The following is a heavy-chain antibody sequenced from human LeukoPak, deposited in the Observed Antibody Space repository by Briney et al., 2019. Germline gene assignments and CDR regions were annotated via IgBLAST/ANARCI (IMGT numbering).Heavy chain of an antibody. V-gene: IGHV5-51*01. D-gene: IGHD6-19*01. CDR2: IYPGDSDT. J-gene: IGHJ3*02. Sequence: GESLKISCKGSGYSFSTYWIGRVRQMPGKGLEWMGIIYPGDSDTRYSPSFQGQVTISADKSISTAYLQWSSLKASDTAMYYCARRGYRSGANAFVIWGQGTMVTVSS. CDR3: ARRGYRSGANAFVI. CDR1: GYSFSTYW.